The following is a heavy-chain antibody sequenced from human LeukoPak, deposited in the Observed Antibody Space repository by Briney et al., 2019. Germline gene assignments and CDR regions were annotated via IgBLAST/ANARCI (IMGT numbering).Heavy chain of an antibody. D-gene: IGHD2-15*01. Sequence: GGSLRHSCAASGFTLSSYSMHWLGQAPGKGLPWVAVISYDGRNKYYADSVKGLFTISRDNSKNTLYLQMNSLRAEDTAVYYCARDPAFATSPSYYFDYRGQGTLVTVSS. J-gene: IGHJ4*02. V-gene: IGHV3-30*04. CDR1: GFTLSSYS. CDR2: ISYDGRNK. CDR3: ARDPAFATSPSYYFDY.